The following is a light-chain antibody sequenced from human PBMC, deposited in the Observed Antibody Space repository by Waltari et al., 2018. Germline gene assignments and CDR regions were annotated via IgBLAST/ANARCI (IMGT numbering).Light chain of an antibody. Sequence: QTVVTQEPSLSVSPEGTVTLTCALTSGSVPTTSYASWYQQTPGPPPRTLVYKGSSRSSGVPDRFSGSILGNKAALTITGAQADDESNYYCSLYMGSGIWVFGGGTKLTVL. CDR1: SGSVPTTSY. J-gene: IGLJ3*02. CDR2: KGS. CDR3: SLYMGSGIWV. V-gene: IGLV8-61*01.